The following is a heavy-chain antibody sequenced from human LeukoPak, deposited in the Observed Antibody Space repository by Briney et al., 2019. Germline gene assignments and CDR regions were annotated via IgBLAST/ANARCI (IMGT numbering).Heavy chain of an antibody. CDR3: ASGPPLLKYFEY. CDR2: ISVGAEYI. Sequence: GGSLRLSCAASGSTFSTYVMNWFRQAPGKGLEWVSTISVGAEYIFYADSVKGRFTISRDDSNNALYLQMHSLRAEDTALYYCASGPPLLKYFEYWGQGTLVTVSS. J-gene: IGHJ4*02. V-gene: IGHV3-23*01. CDR1: GSTFSTYV. D-gene: IGHD2-15*01.